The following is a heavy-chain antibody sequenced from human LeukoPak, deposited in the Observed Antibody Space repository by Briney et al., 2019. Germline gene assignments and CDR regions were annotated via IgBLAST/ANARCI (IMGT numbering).Heavy chain of an antibody. CDR1: GYSFTRYD. V-gene: IGHV1-8*01. Sequence: GASVKVSCKASGYSFTRYDITWVRQASGQGLEWMGWMSPNTGNTDYSHKFQGRVTMTRNTSINTAYMELSSLRSDDTAVYYCARDREYDSSGYSIAWGQGTLVTVSS. J-gene: IGHJ5*02. D-gene: IGHD3-22*01. CDR3: ARDREYDSSGYSIA. CDR2: MSPNTGNT.